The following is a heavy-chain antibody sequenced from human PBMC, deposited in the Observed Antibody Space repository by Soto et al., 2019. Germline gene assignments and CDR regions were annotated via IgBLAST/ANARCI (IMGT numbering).Heavy chain of an antibody. CDR2: IYYSGST. CDR3: ARHYSSGSRNWFDP. V-gene: IGHV4-39*01. J-gene: IGHJ5*02. Sequence: PSETLSLTCSVSGGSINSSSYFWGWVRRPPGKGLEWIGSIYYSGSTYYNPSLRSRVTISVDTSKNQFSLKLSSVTAADTAVFYCARHYSSGSRNWFDPRGQGTLVTVSS. D-gene: IGHD6-19*01. CDR1: GGSINSSSYF.